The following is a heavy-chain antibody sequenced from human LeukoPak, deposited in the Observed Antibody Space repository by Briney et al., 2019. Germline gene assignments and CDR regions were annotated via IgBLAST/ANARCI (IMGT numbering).Heavy chain of an antibody. J-gene: IGHJ4*02. D-gene: IGHD3-10*01. CDR2: IYHTGST. CDR1: GDSMISTNW. V-gene: IGHV4-4*02. Sequence: SGTLSLTCAVSGDSMISTNWWSWVRQPPGKGLELIGEIYHTGSTNYNPSLQSRVTISIDKSKNQFSLKLSSVTAADTAVYYCARDRFGELGGYFDYWGQGTLVTVSS. CDR3: ARDRFGELGGYFDY.